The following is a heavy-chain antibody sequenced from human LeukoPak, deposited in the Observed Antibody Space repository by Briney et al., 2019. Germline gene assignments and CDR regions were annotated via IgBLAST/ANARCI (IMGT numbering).Heavy chain of an antibody. CDR3: AHTFSGYCSSTSCLYYFDY. CDR2: IYWNDDK. D-gene: IGHD2-2*01. Sequence: GSGPTLVNPTQTLTLTCTFSGFSLSTSGVGVGWIRQPPGKALEWLALIYWNDDKRYNPSLKSRRTITKDTSKNQVVLTMNNMDPVDTATYYCAHTFSGYCSSTSCLYYFDYWGQGTLVTVSS. CDR1: GFSLSTSGVG. V-gene: IGHV2-5*01. J-gene: IGHJ4*02.